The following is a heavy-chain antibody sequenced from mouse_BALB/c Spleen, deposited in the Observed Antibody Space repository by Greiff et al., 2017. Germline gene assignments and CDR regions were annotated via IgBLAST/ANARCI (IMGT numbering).Heavy chain of an antibody. J-gene: IGHJ4*01. CDR1: GDSITSGY. CDR3: ARYPYYYGSSYAMDY. CDR2: ISYSGST. D-gene: IGHD1-1*01. V-gene: IGHV3-8*02. Sequence: EVKLVESGPSLVKPSQTLSLTCSVTGDSITSGYWNWIRKFPGNKLEYMGYISYSGSTYYNPSLKSRISITRDTSKNQYYLQLNSVTTEDTATYYCARYPYYYGSSYAMDYWGQGTSVTVSS.